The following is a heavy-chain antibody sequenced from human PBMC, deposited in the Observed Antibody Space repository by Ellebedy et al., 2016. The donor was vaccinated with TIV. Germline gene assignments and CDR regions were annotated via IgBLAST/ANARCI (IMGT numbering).Heavy chain of an antibody. CDR1: GFTFSSYN. CDR3: ARVLGPAAIG. CDR2: ITTTSRFI. J-gene: IGHJ4*02. V-gene: IGHV3-21*01. Sequence: PGGSLRLSCAASGFTFSSYNMIWVRQAPGKGLEWVSSITTTSRFIYNADSLKGRFTVSRDNARKSLYLHMGSVRAEDTAVYYCARVLGPAAIGWGQGTLVTVSS. D-gene: IGHD2-2*02.